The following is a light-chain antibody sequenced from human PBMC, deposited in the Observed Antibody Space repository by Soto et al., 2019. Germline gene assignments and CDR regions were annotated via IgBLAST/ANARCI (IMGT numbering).Light chain of an antibody. CDR2: DAS. CDR3: QQRSNWPIT. V-gene: IGKV3-11*01. Sequence: LTQTPADQCWSGGERATRSCRASQSVSSYLAWYQQKPGQAPRLLIYDASNRATGIPARFSGSGSGTDFTLTISSLKPEDFAVYYCQQRSNWPITFGQGTRLEIK. J-gene: IGKJ5*01. CDR1: QSVSSY.